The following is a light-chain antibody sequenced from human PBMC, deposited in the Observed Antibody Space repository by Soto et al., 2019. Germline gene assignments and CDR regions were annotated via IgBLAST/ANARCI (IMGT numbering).Light chain of an antibody. CDR2: GNS. V-gene: IGLV1-40*01. Sequence: QAVVTQPPSVSGAPGQRVTISCTGSSSNIGARYDVHWYQQLPGTAPKVLIYGNSNRPSGVPDRFSGSKSGTSASLAITGLQAEDEADYYCQSYDSSLSGWVFGTGTKLTVL. J-gene: IGLJ1*01. CDR3: QSYDSSLSGWV. CDR1: SSNIGARYD.